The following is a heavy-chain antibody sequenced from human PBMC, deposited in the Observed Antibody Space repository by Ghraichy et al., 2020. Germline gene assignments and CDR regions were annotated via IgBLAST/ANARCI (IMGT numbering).Heavy chain of an antibody. V-gene: IGHV4-61*01. CDR2: IYNSGIT. CDR1: GGSVSSGSYF. J-gene: IGHJ6*02. CDR3: ARDRRAETTVTTTYYYGTDV. D-gene: IGHD4-17*01. Sequence: SETLSLTCTVSGGSVSSGSYFWSWIRQPPGKGLECIGNIYNSGITNYNPSLKSRVTMSLDASKNQFSLKLSSVTAADTAVYYCARDRRAETTVTTTYYYGTDVWGQGTTVTVSS.